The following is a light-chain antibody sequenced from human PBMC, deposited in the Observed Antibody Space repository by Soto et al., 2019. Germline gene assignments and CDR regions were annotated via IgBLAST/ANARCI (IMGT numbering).Light chain of an antibody. CDR1: QRVSSY. CDR2: AAS. J-gene: IGKJ1*01. CDR3: QQYLTSPKT. V-gene: IGKV3-20*01. Sequence: ESVLKQSPGTLSLSTEERASLCCRAIQRVSSYLAWYQQKPAQAPRLLIDAASRRAPGIPERFSGSGSGTDFTLTISRLEPEDFAVYYCQQYLTSPKTFGQGTKVDIK.